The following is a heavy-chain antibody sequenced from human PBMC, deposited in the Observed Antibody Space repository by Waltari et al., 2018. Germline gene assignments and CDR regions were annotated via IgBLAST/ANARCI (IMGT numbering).Heavy chain of an antibody. CDR3: ARDDDYYDSSGYYYYYYGMDV. J-gene: IGHJ6*02. CDR2: IIPIFGTA. CDR1: GGTFSSYA. D-gene: IGHD3-22*01. Sequence: QVQLVQSGAEVKKPGSSVKVSCKASGGTFSSYAISWVRQAPGQGLEWMGGIIPIFGTANSAQKFKGRVKIPADESTSTAYMELSSLRCEDTAVYYCARDDDYYDSSGYYYYYYGMDVWGQGTTVTVSS. V-gene: IGHV1-69*01.